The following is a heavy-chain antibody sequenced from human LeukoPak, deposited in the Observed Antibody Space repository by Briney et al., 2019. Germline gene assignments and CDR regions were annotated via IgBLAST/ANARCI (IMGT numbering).Heavy chain of an antibody. CDR1: GFTFSSYA. CDR2: ISGSGGST. J-gene: IGHJ4*02. Sequence: QAGGSLRLSCAASGFTFSSYAMSWVRQAPGKGLEWVSGISGSGGSTYYADSVRGRFTISRDNSKDTLYLQVSSLRAEDTAVYYCAKVGFFGVVPPDYWGQGTLVTVSS. CDR3: AKVGFFGVVPPDY. D-gene: IGHD3-3*01. V-gene: IGHV3-23*01.